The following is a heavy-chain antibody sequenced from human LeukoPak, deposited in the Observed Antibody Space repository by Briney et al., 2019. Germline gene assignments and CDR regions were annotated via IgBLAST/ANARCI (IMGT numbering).Heavy chain of an antibody. CDR2: INSDGSTT. Sequence: GGSLRLSCAASGLTFRTYWMHWVRQAPGKGLVWVSRINSDGSTTNYADSVKGRFTISRDNAKDTLYLEMNSLRAEDTALYYCAKGDSDDFWSGYYGMDVWGQGTTVTVSS. CDR1: GLTFRTYW. V-gene: IGHV3-74*01. CDR3: AKGDSDDFWSGYYGMDV. J-gene: IGHJ6*02. D-gene: IGHD3-3*01.